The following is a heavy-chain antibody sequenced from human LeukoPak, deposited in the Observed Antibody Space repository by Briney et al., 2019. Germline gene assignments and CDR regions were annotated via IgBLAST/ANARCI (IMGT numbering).Heavy chain of an antibody. V-gene: IGHV3-30*02. D-gene: IGHD3-16*01. Sequence: TGGSLRLSCAASGFTFSSYGMHWVRQAPGKGLEWVAFIRYDGSNKCYADSVKGRFTISRDNSKNTLYLQMNSLRPEDTAVYYCAGVEGGDWFDPWGQGTLVTVSS. CDR3: AGVEGGDWFDP. J-gene: IGHJ5*02. CDR2: IRYDGSNK. CDR1: GFTFSSYG.